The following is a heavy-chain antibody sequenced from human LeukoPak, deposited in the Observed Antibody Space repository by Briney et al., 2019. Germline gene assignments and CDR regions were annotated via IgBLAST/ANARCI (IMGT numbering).Heavy chain of an antibody. J-gene: IGHJ2*01. CDR1: GFTFSSYA. V-gene: IGHV3-23*01. Sequence: PGGSLKLPCAASGFTFSSYAMSWVRQAPGKGLEWVSAISGSGGSTYYADSVKGRFTISRDNSKNTLYLQMNSLRAEDTAVYYCAKGGGHYLVPGYFDLWGRGTLVTVSS. CDR3: AKGGGHYLVPGYFDL. D-gene: IGHD6-13*01. CDR2: ISGSGGST.